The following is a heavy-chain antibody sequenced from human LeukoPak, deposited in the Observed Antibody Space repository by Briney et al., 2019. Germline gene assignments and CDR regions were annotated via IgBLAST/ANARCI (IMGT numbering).Heavy chain of an antibody. V-gene: IGHV3-66*01. CDR1: GFTVSSNY. CDR3: ARTYYDSSGYYEARDAFDI. CDR2: IYSGGST. Sequence: GGSLRLSCAASGFTVSSNYMSWVRQAPGKGLEWVSVIYSGGSTYYADSVKGRFTISRDNSKNTLYLQMNSLRAEDMAVYYCARTYYDSSGYYEARDAFDIWGQGTMVTVSS. D-gene: IGHD3-22*01. J-gene: IGHJ3*02.